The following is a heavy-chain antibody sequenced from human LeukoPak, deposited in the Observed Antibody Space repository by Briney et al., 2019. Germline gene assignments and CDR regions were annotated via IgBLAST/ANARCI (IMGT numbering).Heavy chain of an antibody. CDR1: GGSISSYY. CDR3: AREREGIVVPAAPTYFDY. J-gene: IGHJ4*02. D-gene: IGHD2-2*01. CDR2: IYTSGST. Sequence: SETLSLTCTVSGGSISSYYLSWIRQPAGKGLEWIGRIYTSGSTNYNPSLKSRVTMSVDTSKNQFSLKLSSVTAADTAVYYCAREREGIVVPAAPTYFDYWGQGTLVTVSS. V-gene: IGHV4-4*07.